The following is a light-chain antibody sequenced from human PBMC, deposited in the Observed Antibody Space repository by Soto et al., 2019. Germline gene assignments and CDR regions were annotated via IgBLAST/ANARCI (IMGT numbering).Light chain of an antibody. CDR3: SSYISSSTLEV. CDR1: SSDVGGYNY. Sequence: QSVLTHPASVSGSPGQSITISCTGTSSDVGGYNYVSWYQHHPGKAPKLLIYDVTTRPSGVSNRFSGSKSGNTASLTISGLQPEDEADYYCSSYISSSTLEVFGTGTKVTVL. J-gene: IGLJ1*01. CDR2: DVT. V-gene: IGLV2-14*03.